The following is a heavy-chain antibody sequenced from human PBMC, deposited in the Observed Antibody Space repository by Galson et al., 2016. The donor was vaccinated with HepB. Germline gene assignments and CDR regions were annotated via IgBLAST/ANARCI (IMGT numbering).Heavy chain of an antibody. CDR1: GYTFNRYN. V-gene: IGHV1-18*01. J-gene: IGHJ4*02. CDR2: ISVYNGNT. CDR3: SRERGGRSFFDY. Sequence: SVKVSCKASGYTFNRYNISWVRQAPGQGLEWMGWISVYNGNTNYEQNFQGRVTMTTDTSTSTAYMELRSLRSDDTAVYYWSRERGGRSFFDYWGQGTLVTVSS. D-gene: IGHD3-10*01.